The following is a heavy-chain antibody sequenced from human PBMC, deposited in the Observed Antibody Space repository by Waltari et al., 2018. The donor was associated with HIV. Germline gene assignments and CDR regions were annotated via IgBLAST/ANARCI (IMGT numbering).Heavy chain of an antibody. D-gene: IGHD3-3*01. CDR2: IEQDGSEK. CDR1: GFTFSTYW. V-gene: IGHV3-7*01. Sequence: EVQLVESGGGLVQPGGSLRLSCAASGFTFSTYWMTWVRQAPGRVREWLANIEQDGSEKYYADSVKGRFTVSRDNNKKSLYLQMSSLRAEDTAVYYCARDLKDYDFWSPVDVWGQGTTVTVSS. J-gene: IGHJ6*02. CDR3: ARDLKDYDFWSPVDV.